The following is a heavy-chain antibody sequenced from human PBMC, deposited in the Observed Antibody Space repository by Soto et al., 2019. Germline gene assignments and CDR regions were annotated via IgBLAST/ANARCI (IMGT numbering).Heavy chain of an antibody. J-gene: IGHJ1*01. V-gene: IGHV4-34*01. CDR3: ARGPPVVVKTQKVRAAGGATVGLDD. CDR2: INHSGST. D-gene: IGHD2-2*01. Sequence: QVQLQQWGAGLLKPSETLSLTCAVYGESFSGYYWSWIRQPPGKGLEWVGEINHSGSTHYNPSLKTRATIPVDTSKIQFSLMLSSVTAADTAVYECARGPPVVVKTQKVRAAGGATVGLDDWGKVTLVTVSS. CDR1: GESFSGYY.